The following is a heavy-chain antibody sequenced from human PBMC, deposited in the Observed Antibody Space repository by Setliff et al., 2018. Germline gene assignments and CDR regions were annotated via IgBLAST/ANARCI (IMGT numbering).Heavy chain of an antibody. CDR3: AKDIVRYYFDTRGFDL. V-gene: IGHV3-9*01. CDR1: GFTFGDYA. D-gene: IGHD3-22*01. CDR2: ISWNGGNM. Sequence: GGSLRLSCAASGFTFGDYAMHWVRQTPGKGLEWVSGISWNGGNMDYADSVKGRFTISRDNAKNSLYLQMNSLRAADTALYYCAKDIVRYYFDTRGFDLWGRGTLVTVS. J-gene: IGHJ2*01.